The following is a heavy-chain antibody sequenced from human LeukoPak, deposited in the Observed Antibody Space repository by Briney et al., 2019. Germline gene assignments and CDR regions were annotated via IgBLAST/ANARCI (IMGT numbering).Heavy chain of an antibody. V-gene: IGHV3-15*01. CDR2: IKSKTDGGTT. D-gene: IGHD6-6*01. CDR1: GFTFSNVW. J-gene: IGHJ6*02. CDR3: TTVAARRYYHDMDV. Sequence: GGSLRLSCAASGFTFSNVWMSRVRQAPGRGPEWVGRIKSKTDGGTTDYAAPVRGRLTISRDDSKNTMYLQMNSLKTEDTAVYYCTTVAARRYYHDMDVWGQGTTVTVSS.